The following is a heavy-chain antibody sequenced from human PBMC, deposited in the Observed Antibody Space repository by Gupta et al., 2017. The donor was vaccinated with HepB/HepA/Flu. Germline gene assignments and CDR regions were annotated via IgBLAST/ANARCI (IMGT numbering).Heavy chain of an antibody. CDR2: ISGSGFDT. D-gene: IGHD1-26*01. CDR3: AKSDCATTVCHVKDL. CDR1: GFTFINYA. J-gene: IGHJ5*02. V-gene: IGHV3-23*01. Sequence: EVLLLESGGGLVQPGGSLRLSCAASGFTFINYAMSWVRQAPGQGLERVSVISGSGFDTHYADSVKGRFTISRDNSKNTVYLQMNRLRAEDTALYYCAKSDCATTVCHVKDLWGQGTLVTVSS.